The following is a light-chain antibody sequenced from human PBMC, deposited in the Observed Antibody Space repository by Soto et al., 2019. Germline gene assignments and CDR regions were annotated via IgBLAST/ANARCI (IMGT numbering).Light chain of an antibody. Sequence: EIVMTQSPATLSVSPGERVTLSCRASQSVSSKLVWYQQKPGQAPRLLIYGASTRATGIPARFSGGGSGTDFTLTISSLQSEDFAVYYCQQYNSWPYTFGQGTKLEIK. CDR1: QSVSSK. CDR2: GAS. CDR3: QQYNSWPYT. J-gene: IGKJ2*01. V-gene: IGKV3-15*01.